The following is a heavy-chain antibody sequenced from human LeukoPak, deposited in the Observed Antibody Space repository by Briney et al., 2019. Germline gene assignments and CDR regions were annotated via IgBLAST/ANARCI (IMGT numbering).Heavy chain of an antibody. CDR1: GGFISSYY. CDR3: ARFPLWFGEYQGDY. V-gene: IGHV4-59*08. CDR2: IYYSGST. Sequence: SSETLSLTCTVSGGFISSYYWCWIRQPPGKGLEWIGYIYYSGSTNYNPSLKSRVTISVDTSKNQFSLKLSSVTAADTAVYYCARFPLWFGEYQGDYWGQGTLVTVSS. D-gene: IGHD3-10*01. J-gene: IGHJ4*02.